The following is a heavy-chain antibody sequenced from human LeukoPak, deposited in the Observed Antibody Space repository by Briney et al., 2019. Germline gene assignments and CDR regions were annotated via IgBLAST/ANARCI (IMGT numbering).Heavy chain of an antibody. CDR3: ANWGTYYDILTGYYTVDY. Sequence: ASVKVSCKASGYTFTGYYMHWVRQAPGQGLEWMGWINPNSGGTNYAQKFQGRVTMTRDTSISTAYMELSRLRSDDTAVYYCANWGTYYDILTGYYTVDYWGQGTLVTVSS. J-gene: IGHJ4*02. CDR2: INPNSGGT. V-gene: IGHV1-2*02. CDR1: GYTFTGYY. D-gene: IGHD3-9*01.